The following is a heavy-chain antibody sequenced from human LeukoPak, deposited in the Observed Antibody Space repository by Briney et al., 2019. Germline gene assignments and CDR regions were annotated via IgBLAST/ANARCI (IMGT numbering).Heavy chain of an antibody. D-gene: IGHD1-1*01. Sequence: PGGSLRHSCAASGFTFSSYWMSWVRQTPGEGLEYLANINQVGSQTYYMDSVKGRFTISRDNAKNSLYLQMNSLRAEDTAVYYCATNSGKRFDYWGQGTLVTVSS. CDR1: GFTFSSYW. CDR3: ATNSGKRFDY. CDR2: INQVGSQT. V-gene: IGHV3-7*01. J-gene: IGHJ4*02.